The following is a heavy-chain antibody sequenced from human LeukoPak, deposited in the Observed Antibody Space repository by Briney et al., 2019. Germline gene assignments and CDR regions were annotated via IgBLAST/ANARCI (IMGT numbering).Heavy chain of an antibody. CDR3: ASERVPYYYGMDV. CDR2: IWYDGSNE. D-gene: IGHD4/OR15-4a*01. V-gene: IGHV3-33*01. J-gene: IGHJ6*02. Sequence: GGSLRLSCAPSGFTFSSYGMHWVRQAPGKGLEWVALIWYDGSNEYYADSVRGRFTISGDNSHNTLYLQMNSLRAEDTAVYYCASERVPYYYGMDVWGQGTTVTVS. CDR1: GFTFSSYG.